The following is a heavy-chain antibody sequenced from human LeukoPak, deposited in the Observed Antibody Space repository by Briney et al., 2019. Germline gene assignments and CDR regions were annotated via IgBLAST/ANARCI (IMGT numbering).Heavy chain of an antibody. J-gene: IGHJ4*02. V-gene: IGHV3-33*06. D-gene: IGHD1-26*01. CDR1: GFTFSNHG. Sequence: PGRSLRLSCAASGFTFSNHGMHWVRQAPGKGLEWVAVIWYDGSYKYYVDSVKGRFTISRDNSKNTLYLQMNSLRAEDTAVYYCAKPTRGSGSFLIDYWGQGTLVTVSS. CDR2: IWYDGSYK. CDR3: AKPTRGSGSFLIDY.